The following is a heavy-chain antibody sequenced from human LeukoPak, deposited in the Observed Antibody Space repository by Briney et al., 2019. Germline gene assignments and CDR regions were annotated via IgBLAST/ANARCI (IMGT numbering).Heavy chain of an antibody. J-gene: IGHJ4*02. CDR3: ARAGPFYSGNYLGF. Sequence: GASVKVSCKASGYTFTGYYMNWVRQAPGQGLEWMGWTNPNSGDTNSAQKFQGRVTMTRDTSISTAYMELSRLTSDDTAVYYCARAGPFYSGNYLGFWGQGTLVTVSS. V-gene: IGHV1-2*02. CDR1: GYTFTGYY. CDR2: TNPNSGDT. D-gene: IGHD1-26*01.